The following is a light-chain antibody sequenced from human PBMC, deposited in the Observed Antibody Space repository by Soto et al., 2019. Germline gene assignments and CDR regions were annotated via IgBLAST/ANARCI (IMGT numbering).Light chain of an antibody. V-gene: IGLV3-21*02. J-gene: IGLJ2*01. CDR3: QVWDASSDHVV. CDR1: NIGSNT. CDR2: DDS. Sequence: SYELTQPPSVSVAPGQTARITCGGNNIGSNTVHWYQQRPGQDPVLVVYDDSDRPSGIPERFSGSNSGTTSTLTISRVEAGDEADYYCQVWDASSDHVVFGGGTKLTVL.